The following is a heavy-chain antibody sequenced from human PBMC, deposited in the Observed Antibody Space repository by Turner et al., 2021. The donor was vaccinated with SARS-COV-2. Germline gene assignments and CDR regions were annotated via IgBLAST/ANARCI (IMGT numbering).Heavy chain of an antibody. CDR3: AKVADTAMGYDY. D-gene: IGHD5-18*01. CDR2: ISGSGGST. J-gene: IGHJ4*02. Sequence: EVQLLESGGGLLHPGWSLRLSCAASGCTFSSYALIWVRQAPGKGLEWVSAISGSGGSTYYADSVKGRCTISRDNSKNTLYLQMNSLRAEDTAVYYCAKVADTAMGYDYWGQGTLVTVSS. V-gene: IGHV3-23*01. CDR1: GCTFSSYA.